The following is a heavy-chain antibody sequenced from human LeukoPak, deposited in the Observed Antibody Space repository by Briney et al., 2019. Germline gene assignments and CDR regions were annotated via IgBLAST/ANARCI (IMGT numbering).Heavy chain of an antibody. CDR2: ISSSSSYI. Sequence: GGSLRLSCAASGFTFSSYSMNWVRQAPGKGLEWVSSISSSSSYIYYADSVKGRFTISRDNAKNSLYLQMNSLRAEDTAVYYCAREGITIFGVPHHAFDIWGQGTMVTVSS. V-gene: IGHV3-21*01. J-gene: IGHJ3*02. CDR1: GFTFSSYS. D-gene: IGHD3-3*01. CDR3: AREGITIFGVPHHAFDI.